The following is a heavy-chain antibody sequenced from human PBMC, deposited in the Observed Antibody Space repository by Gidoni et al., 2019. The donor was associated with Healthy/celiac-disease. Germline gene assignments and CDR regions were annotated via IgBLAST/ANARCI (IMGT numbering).Heavy chain of an antibody. J-gene: IGHJ4*02. CDR1: GFTFSSYG. D-gene: IGHD6-13*01. CDR3: ARDSSSWALAIEYYFDY. Sequence: QVQLVESGGGVVQPGRSLRLSCAASGFTFSSYGMHWVRQAPGKGLEWVAVIWYDGSNKYYADSVKGRFTISRDNSKNTLYLQMNSLRAEDTAVYYCARDSSSWALAIEYYFDYWGQGTLVTVSS. V-gene: IGHV3-33*01. CDR2: IWYDGSNK.